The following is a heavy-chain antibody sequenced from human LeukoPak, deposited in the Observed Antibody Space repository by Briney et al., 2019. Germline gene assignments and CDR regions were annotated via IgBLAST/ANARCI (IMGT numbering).Heavy chain of an antibody. CDR1: GSTFSDHW. CDR2: INNDESLK. Sequence: PGRSLRLSCTVSGSTFSDHWMHWVRQVPGKGLVWVSRINNDESLKTYADSVKGRFTISRDNPKKTLYLQMDSLRVEDTAIYYCARDGDITTILGLTFDLWGQGTLVTVSS. V-gene: IGHV3-74*03. D-gene: IGHD3-9*01. J-gene: IGHJ4*02. CDR3: ARDGDITTILGLTFDL.